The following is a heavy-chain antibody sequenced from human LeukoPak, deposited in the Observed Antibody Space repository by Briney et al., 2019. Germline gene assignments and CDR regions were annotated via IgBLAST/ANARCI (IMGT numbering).Heavy chain of an antibody. V-gene: IGHV4-59*01. J-gene: IGHJ4*02. D-gene: IGHD1-7*01. CDR2: IHYSGLT. Sequence: SETLSLTCAVSGGSISGYYWSWIRQPPGKGLEWIGFIHYSGLTVYSPSLQSRVSMSVDTSRNQFSLDLSSVTAADTALYYCARDPPEDEWNSLDSWGQGILVTVSS. CDR1: GGSISGYY. CDR3: ARDPPEDEWNSLDS.